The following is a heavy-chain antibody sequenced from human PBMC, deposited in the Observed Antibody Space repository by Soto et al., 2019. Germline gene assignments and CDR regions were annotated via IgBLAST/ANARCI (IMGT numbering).Heavy chain of an antibody. Sequence: QVQLVQSGAEVKKPGSSVKVSCKASGGTFSSYAISWVRQAPGQGLEWMGGIIPIFGTANYAQQFQGRVTITADQSTITAYMELSSLRSEDTAVYYCARVSEVPAAIGIAFDIWGQGTMVTVSS. J-gene: IGHJ3*02. D-gene: IGHD2-2*02. CDR1: GGTFSSYA. V-gene: IGHV1-69*01. CDR2: IIPIFGTA. CDR3: ARVSEVPAAIGIAFDI.